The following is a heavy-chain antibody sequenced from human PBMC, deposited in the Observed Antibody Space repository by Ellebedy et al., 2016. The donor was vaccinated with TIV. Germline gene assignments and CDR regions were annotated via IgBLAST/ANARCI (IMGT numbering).Heavy chain of an antibody. Sequence: GGSLRLSCAASGFIFSNSGMNWVRQAPGKGLEWVAFIRFDGNKADYADPAKGRFTISRDNSKNTLYLQMNSLRAEDTAVYYCAKDYYASGDYWGQGSLVTVSS. V-gene: IGHV3-30*02. CDR3: AKDYYASGDY. CDR2: IRFDGNKA. D-gene: IGHD3-10*01. J-gene: IGHJ4*02. CDR1: GFIFSNSG.